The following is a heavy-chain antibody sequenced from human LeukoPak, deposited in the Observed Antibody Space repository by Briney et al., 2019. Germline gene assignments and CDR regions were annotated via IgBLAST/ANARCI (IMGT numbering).Heavy chain of an antibody. CDR2: IKQDGSEI. D-gene: IGHD7-27*01. CDR1: GFTFSNYW. V-gene: IGHV3-7*03. CDR3: VRDKLTGASRLDY. J-gene: IGHJ4*02. Sequence: SGGSLRLSCAASGFTFSNYWMSWVRQAPGKELEWVANIKQDGSEIYYVDSVKGRFTISRDNAKNSLHLQMNSLRAEDTAVYYCVRDKLTGASRLDYWGQGTLLTVSS.